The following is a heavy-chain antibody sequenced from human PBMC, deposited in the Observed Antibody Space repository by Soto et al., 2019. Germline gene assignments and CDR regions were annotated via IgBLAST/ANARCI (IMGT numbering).Heavy chain of an antibody. V-gene: IGHV4-39*01. Sequence: SETLSLTCTVSGGSISSSSYYWGWIRQPPGKGLEWIGSIYYSGSTYYNPSLKSRVTISVDTSKNQFSLKLSSVTAADTAVYYCARRLHYDILTGYKIYYYGMDVWGQGTTVTVSS. J-gene: IGHJ6*02. CDR1: GGSISSSSYY. CDR2: IYYSGST. D-gene: IGHD3-9*01. CDR3: ARRLHYDILTGYKIYYYGMDV.